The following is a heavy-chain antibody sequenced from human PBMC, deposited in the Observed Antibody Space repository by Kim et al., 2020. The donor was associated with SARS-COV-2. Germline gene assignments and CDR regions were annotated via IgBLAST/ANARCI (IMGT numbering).Heavy chain of an antibody. V-gene: IGHV1-18*01. Sequence: YAQKLQGRVTMTTDTSTSTAYMELRSLRSDDTAVYYCARDRGGYDFAFDIWGQGTMVTVSS. D-gene: IGHD5-12*01. CDR3: ARDRGGYDFAFDI. J-gene: IGHJ3*02.